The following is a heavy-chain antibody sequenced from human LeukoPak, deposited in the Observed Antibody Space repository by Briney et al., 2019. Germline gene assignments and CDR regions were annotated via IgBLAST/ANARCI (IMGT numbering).Heavy chain of an antibody. V-gene: IGHV3-23*01. CDR1: GFTFSSYA. D-gene: IGHD3-22*01. J-gene: IGHJ4*02. CDR3: AKVRTTITYYYDSSGYPTFDY. CDR2: ISGSGGST. Sequence: PGGSLRLSRAASGFTFSSYAMSWVRQAPGKGLEWVSAISGSGGSTYYADSVKGRFTISRDNSKNTLYLQMNSLRAEDTAVYYCAKVRTTITYYYDSSGYPTFDYWGQGTLVTVSS.